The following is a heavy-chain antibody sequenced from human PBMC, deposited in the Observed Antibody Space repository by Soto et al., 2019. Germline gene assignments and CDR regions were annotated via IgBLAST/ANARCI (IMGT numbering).Heavy chain of an antibody. V-gene: IGHV1-18*01. CDR3: ARLTTRDWFDP. Sequence: ASVKVSFQASGYTFSSYGISWVRQAPGQGLEWMGWISAYNGNTNYAQKLQGRVTMTTDTSTSTAYMELRSLRSDDTAVYYCARLTTRDWFDPWGQGTLVTVSS. D-gene: IGHD1-1*01. CDR2: ISAYNGNT. J-gene: IGHJ5*02. CDR1: GYTFSSYG.